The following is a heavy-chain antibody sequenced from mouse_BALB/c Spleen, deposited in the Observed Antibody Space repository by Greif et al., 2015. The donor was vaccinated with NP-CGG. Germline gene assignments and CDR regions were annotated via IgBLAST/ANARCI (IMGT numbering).Heavy chain of an antibody. J-gene: IGHJ4*01. CDR3: ARWGYDYGGYAMDY. CDR2: ISSGSSTI. D-gene: IGHD2-4*01. Sequence: EVHLVESGGGLVQPGGSRKLSCAASGFTFSSFGMHWVRQAPEKGLEWVAYISSGSSTIYYADTVKGRFTISRDNPKNTLFLQMTSLRSEDTAMYYCARWGYDYGGYAMDYWGQGTSVTVSS. CDR1: GFTFSSFG. V-gene: IGHV5-17*02.